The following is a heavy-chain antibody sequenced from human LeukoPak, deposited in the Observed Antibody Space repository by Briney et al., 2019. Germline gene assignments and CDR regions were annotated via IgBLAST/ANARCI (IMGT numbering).Heavy chain of an antibody. D-gene: IGHD5-18*01. CDR2: IYYSGST. Sequence: SETLSLTCTVSGGSISSGGYYWSWIRQHPGKGLEWIGYIYYSGSTYYNPSLKSRVTISVDTSKNQFSLKLSSVTAADTAVCYCARRGYSYGPSYYFDYWGQGTLVTVSS. V-gene: IGHV4-31*03. J-gene: IGHJ4*02. CDR3: ARRGYSYGPSYYFDY. CDR1: GGSISSGGYY.